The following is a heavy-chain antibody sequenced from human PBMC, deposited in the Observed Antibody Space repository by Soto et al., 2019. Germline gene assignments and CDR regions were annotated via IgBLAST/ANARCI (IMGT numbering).Heavy chain of an antibody. J-gene: IGHJ4*02. V-gene: IGHV4-34*01. Sequence: QVQLQQWGAGLLKPSETLSLTCAVYGGSFSGYYWSWLRQPPGKGLEWIGEINHSGSTNYNPSLKRLGTISVDTSKNQVSLKRSSGTAADTAVYYCARGRPGPTMIVVVGSPTYNFDYWGQGTLVTVST. CDR1: GGSFSGYY. D-gene: IGHD3-22*01. CDR3: ARGRPGPTMIVVVGSPTYNFDY. CDR2: INHSGST.